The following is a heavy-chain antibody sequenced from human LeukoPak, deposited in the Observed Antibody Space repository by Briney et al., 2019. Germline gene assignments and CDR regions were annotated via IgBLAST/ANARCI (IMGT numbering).Heavy chain of an antibody. Sequence: PGGSLRLSCVASGFTFSSYSMNWVRRAPGKGLEWVSSISSSSSYISYADSVKGRFTISRDNAKNSLYLQMNSLRAEDTAVYYCARDLHYYGSGLDYWGQGTLVTVSS. CDR3: ARDLHYYGSGLDY. CDR2: ISSSSSYI. V-gene: IGHV3-21*01. D-gene: IGHD3-10*01. J-gene: IGHJ4*02. CDR1: GFTFSSYS.